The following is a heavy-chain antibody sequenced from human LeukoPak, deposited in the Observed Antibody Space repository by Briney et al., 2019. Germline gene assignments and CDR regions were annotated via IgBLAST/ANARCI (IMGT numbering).Heavy chain of an antibody. Sequence: ASVKVSCKASGYTFTSYGISWVRQAPGQGLEWMGWISAYNGNTNYAQKLQGRVTMTTDTSTSTAYMELRSLRSDDTAVYYCASGFHDFWSGYYLKWGQGTLVTVSS. V-gene: IGHV1-18*01. J-gene: IGHJ4*02. CDR3: ASGFHDFWSGYYLK. CDR1: GYTFTSYG. D-gene: IGHD3-3*01. CDR2: ISAYNGNT.